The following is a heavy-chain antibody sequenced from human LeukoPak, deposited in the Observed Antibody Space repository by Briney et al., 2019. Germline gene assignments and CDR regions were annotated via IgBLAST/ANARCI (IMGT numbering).Heavy chain of an antibody. CDR2: ISSSSSTI. CDR3: ARDSTSSSIWGRFDP. Sequence: GGSLRLSCAASGFTFSSYSMNWVRQAPGKGLEWVSYISSSSSTIYYADSVKGRFTISRDNAKNSLYLQMNSLRAEDTAVYYCARDSTSSSIWGRFDPWGQGTLVTVSS. CDR1: GFTFSSYS. D-gene: IGHD2-2*01. V-gene: IGHV3-48*04. J-gene: IGHJ5*02.